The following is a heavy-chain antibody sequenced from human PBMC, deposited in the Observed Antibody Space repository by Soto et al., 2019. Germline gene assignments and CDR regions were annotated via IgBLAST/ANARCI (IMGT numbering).Heavy chain of an antibody. CDR2: INHSGST. V-gene: IGHV4-34*01. CDR1: GGSFSGYY. J-gene: IGHJ4*02. CDR3: ASRTLVRGYY. D-gene: IGHD6-6*01. Sequence: QVQLQQWGAGLLKPSETLSLTCAVYGGSFSGYYWSWIRQPPGKGLEWIGEINHSGSTNYNPSHKSRVTISVDTSKNQFSQKLSSVTAADTAVYYCASRTLVRGYYWGQGTLVTVSS.